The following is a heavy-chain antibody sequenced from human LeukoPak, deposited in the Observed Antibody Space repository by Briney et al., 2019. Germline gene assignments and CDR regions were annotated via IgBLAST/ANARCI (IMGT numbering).Heavy chain of an antibody. Sequence: ASVKVSCKTSGYTFTDYSIHWVRQAPGQGLEWMGWINPNSGGTNYAQRFQGRVTMTTGTSTTTAYMELRSLRSDDTAVYYCARNTNFGVVLARFDPWGQGTLVTVSS. CDR2: INPNSGGT. J-gene: IGHJ5*02. V-gene: IGHV1-2*02. D-gene: IGHD3-3*01. CDR3: ARNTNFGVVLARFDP. CDR1: GYTFTDYS.